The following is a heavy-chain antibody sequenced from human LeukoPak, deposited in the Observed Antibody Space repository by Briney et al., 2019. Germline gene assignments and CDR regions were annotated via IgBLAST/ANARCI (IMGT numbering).Heavy chain of an antibody. CDR3: ARDGPRYGMDV. CDR2: VYYSGST. CDR1: GGSISSGDYY. J-gene: IGHJ6*02. Sequence: SETLSLTCSVSGGSISSGDYYWSWIRQPPGKGLEWIGYVYYSGSTYYSPSLKSRVTISVDTSKNQFSLKLSSVTAADTAVYYCARDGPRYGMDVWGQGTTVTVSS. V-gene: IGHV4-30-4*01.